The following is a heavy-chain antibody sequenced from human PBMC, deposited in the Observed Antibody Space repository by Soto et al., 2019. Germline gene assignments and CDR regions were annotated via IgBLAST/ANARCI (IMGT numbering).Heavy chain of an antibody. Sequence: EVQLVASGGGLGQPGTSLRLSCAASGFTFDDFAMHWVRQAPGKGLEWVAGINWNSRSIDYADSVKGRFIISRDNAKKSIYLPLNNLRTEDTAFYYCAKDRRAMNWYFDLWGRGTLVVVSS. V-gene: IGHV3-9*01. J-gene: IGHJ2*01. CDR2: INWNSRSI. CDR1: GFTFDDFA. CDR3: AKDRRAMNWYFDL.